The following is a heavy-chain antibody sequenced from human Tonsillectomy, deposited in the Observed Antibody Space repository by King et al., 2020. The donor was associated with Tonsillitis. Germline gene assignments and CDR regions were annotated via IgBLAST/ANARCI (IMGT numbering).Heavy chain of an antibody. D-gene: IGHD3-22*01. CDR1: GFTFSSYW. CDR3: ARDPLSYSSGYSDAFDI. J-gene: IGHJ3*02. CDR2: INSDGSST. Sequence: VQLVESGGGLVQPGGSLRLSCAASGFTFSSYWMHWVRQAPGKGLVWVSRINSDGSSTSYAASVKGRFTISRDNAKNTLYLQMNSLRAKETAVYYCARDPLSYSSGYSDAFDIWGQGTMVTVSS. V-gene: IGHV3-74*01.